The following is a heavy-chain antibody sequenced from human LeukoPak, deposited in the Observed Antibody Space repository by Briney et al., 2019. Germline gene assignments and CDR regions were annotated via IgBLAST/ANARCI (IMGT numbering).Heavy chain of an antibody. CDR3: ARDLSGWYIESDAFDI. J-gene: IGHJ3*02. D-gene: IGHD6-19*01. V-gene: IGHV3-21*01. Sequence: GGSLRLSCAASGFTFSSYSMNWVRQAPGKGLEWVSSISSSSGYIYYADSVKGRFTISRDNAKNSLYLQMNSLRAEDTAVYYCARDLSGWYIESDAFDIWGQGTMVTVS. CDR1: GFTFSSYS. CDR2: ISSSSGYI.